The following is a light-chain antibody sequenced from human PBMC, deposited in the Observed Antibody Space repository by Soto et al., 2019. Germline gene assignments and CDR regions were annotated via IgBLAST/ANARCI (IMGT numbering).Light chain of an antibody. Sequence: QSVLTQPPSVSGAPGQRVTISCTGSSSSIGAGSEVHWYQQLPGTAPKLLIFGYSNRHSGVPDRFSGSKSGTSASLAITGLQADDEADYYCQYYDSSLSGYVFGAGAKVTVL. CDR3: QYYDSSLSGYV. CDR1: SSSIGAGSE. J-gene: IGLJ1*01. CDR2: GYS. V-gene: IGLV1-40*01.